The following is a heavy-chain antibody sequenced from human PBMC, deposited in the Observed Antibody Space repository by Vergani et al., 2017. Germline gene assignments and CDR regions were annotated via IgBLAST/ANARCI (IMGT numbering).Heavy chain of an antibody. J-gene: IGHJ3*02. CDR2: ISWNSGAV. CDR1: GITFWKFG. CDR3: AKVDILGAFDI. V-gene: IGHV3-9*01. Sequence: EVDLVESGGGLAQPGGSLRLSCEASGITFWKFGMHWVRQGPGKGLEWVSGISWNSGAVDYADSVKGRFTISRDNAKNSLYLQMNSLKTEGTALYYCAKVDILGAFDIWGQGTMVTVSS. D-gene: IGHD2-15*01.